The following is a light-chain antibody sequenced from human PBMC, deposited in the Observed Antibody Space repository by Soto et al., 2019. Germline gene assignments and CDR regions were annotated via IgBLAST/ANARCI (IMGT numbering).Light chain of an antibody. CDR3: QHYDGSLT. CDR2: AAS. Sequence: EIVLTQSPHTLSLSPGERASLSCRTSQTISSSYFAWYQQKPGQSPRLLVYAASIRAPGIPDRFSGSGSGGDFTLTISRLEPADFAVYYWQHYDGSLTFGGGTRVEIK. V-gene: IGKV3-20*01. J-gene: IGKJ4*01. CDR1: QTISSSY.